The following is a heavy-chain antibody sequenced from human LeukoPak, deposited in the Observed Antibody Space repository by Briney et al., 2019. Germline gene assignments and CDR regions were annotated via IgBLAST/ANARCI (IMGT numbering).Heavy chain of an antibody. V-gene: IGHV4-39*06. CDR3: AREDGYTTSRGGH. CDR1: GGSISSSNDY. CDR2: IDYIGST. J-gene: IGHJ4*02. Sequence: SETLSLTCTVAGGSISSSNDYWGWVRQPPGKGLEWIATIDYIGSTQYNPSLKSRVTISVDTSKNQFPLNINSVTAADTAVYYWAREDGYTTSRGGHWGQGTLVTVSS. D-gene: IGHD2-2*02.